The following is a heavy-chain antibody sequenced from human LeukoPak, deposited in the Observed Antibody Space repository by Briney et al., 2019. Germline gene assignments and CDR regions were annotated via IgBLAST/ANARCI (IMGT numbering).Heavy chain of an antibody. CDR3: AREYFPPGLLTIVFDN. CDR1: GFSLSSYY. V-gene: IGHV3-7*01. J-gene: IGHJ4*02. CDR2: IGYDGSQK. D-gene: IGHD3-9*01. Sequence: GGSLRLSCAASGFSLSSYYMSWVRQAPGKGLEWMANIGYDGSQKNYDDSLRGRFTISRDNAKNSVYLQMNSLRAEDTAVYYCAREYFPPGLLTIVFDNWGQGTLVTVSS.